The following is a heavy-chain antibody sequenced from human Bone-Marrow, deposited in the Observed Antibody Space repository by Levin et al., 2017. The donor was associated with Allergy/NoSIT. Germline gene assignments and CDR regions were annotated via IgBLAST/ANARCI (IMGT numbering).Heavy chain of an antibody. D-gene: IGHD2-15*01. V-gene: IGHV3-23*01. Sequence: GESLKISCAGSGFTFRDHAMSWVRQAPGRGLEWVSSISGSGYSQDYADSVKGRSTISRDNSKNTMSMEMSSLRAEDTAVYFCARVQTPKLVQDALDIWGQGTVVTVSS. CDR3: ARVQTPKLVQDALDI. CDR2: ISGSGYSQ. J-gene: IGHJ3*02. CDR1: GFTFRDHA.